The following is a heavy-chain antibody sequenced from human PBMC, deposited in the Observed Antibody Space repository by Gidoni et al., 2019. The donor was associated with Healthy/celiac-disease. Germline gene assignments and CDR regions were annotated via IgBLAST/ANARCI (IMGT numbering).Heavy chain of an antibody. CDR2: ISYDGSNK. CDR1: GFTFSSYA. V-gene: IGHV3-30*04. J-gene: IGHJ3*02. Sequence: QVQLVESGGGVVQPGRSLRLSCAASGFTFSSYAMHWVRQAPGKGLEWVAVISYDGSNKYYADSVKGRFTISRDNSKNTLYLQMNSLRAEDTAVYYCARDRVQRRGRGAFDIWGQGTMVTVSS. CDR3: ARDRVQRRGRGAFDI. D-gene: IGHD6-25*01.